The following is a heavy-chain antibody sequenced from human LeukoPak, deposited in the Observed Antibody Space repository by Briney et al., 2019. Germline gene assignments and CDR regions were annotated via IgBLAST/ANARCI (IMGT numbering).Heavy chain of an antibody. J-gene: IGHJ5*02. CDR1: GYTFTGYY. Sequence: ASVKVSCKASGYTFTGYYMHWVRQAPGQGLEWMGWINPNSGGTNYAQKFQGRVTMTRDTSISTAYMELSRLRSDDTAVYYCARGAGVAAAVEYNWFDPWGQGTLVTVSS. V-gene: IGHV1-2*02. D-gene: IGHD6-13*01. CDR3: ARGAGVAAAVEYNWFDP. CDR2: INPNSGGT.